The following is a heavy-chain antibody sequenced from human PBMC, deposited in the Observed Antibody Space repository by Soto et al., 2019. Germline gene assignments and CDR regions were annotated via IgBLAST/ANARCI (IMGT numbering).Heavy chain of an antibody. CDR2: IRQDGSDK. CDR1: GFTFNSYY. J-gene: IGHJ3*02. CDR3: AGERGGPTTSAFDI. Sequence: GGSLRLSCAASGFTFNSYYMTWVRQAPGKGLERVANIRQDGSDKYYVGSVKGRFTISRDNAKKSLYLQMNSLRAEDTAVYYCAGERGGPTTSAFDIWGQGTMVTVSS. V-gene: IGHV3-7*04. D-gene: IGHD1-26*01.